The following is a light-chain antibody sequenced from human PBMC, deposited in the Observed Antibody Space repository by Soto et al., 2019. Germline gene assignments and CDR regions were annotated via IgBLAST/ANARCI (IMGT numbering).Light chain of an antibody. CDR3: ISYTSSSPCV. CDR2: EVS. Sequence: QSVLTQPPSVSAAPGQKVTISCSGSSSNIGGYKYVSWYQQHPGKAPKLMIYEVSNRPSGVSNRFSGSKSGNMASLTISGLQAEDEADYYCISYTSSSPCVFGTGTKVTVL. CDR1: SSNIGGYKY. J-gene: IGLJ1*01. V-gene: IGLV2-14*01.